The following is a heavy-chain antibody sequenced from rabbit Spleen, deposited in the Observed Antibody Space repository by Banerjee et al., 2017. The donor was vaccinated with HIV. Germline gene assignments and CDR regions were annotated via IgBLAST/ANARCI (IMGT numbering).Heavy chain of an antibody. Sequence: QSLEESGGDLVKPGASLTLTCTASGFSFNSGYDMCWVRQAPGKGLEWIACSYAGSSGSTYSAIWATGRFTISKTSSTTVTLQMTSLTAADTATYFCARDDSGATVPYKLWGQGTLVTVS. CDR2: SYAGSSGST. CDR3: ARDDSGATVPYKL. J-gene: IGHJ3*01. V-gene: IGHV1S40*01. CDR1: GFSFNSGYD. D-gene: IGHD1-1*01.